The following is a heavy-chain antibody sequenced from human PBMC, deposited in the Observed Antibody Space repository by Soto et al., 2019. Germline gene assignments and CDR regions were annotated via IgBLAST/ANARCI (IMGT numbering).Heavy chain of an antibody. CDR3: AIMVTHLGVDV. CDR2: ISTHSSHL. CDR1: GLSLSSFA. V-gene: IGHV3-21*02. D-gene: IGHD2-21*02. J-gene: IGHJ6*02. Sequence: EAQLVESGGGLVKPGGSLRLSCAAPGLSLSSFAMNWVRLAPGKGLEWVASISTHSSHLTYADSVRGRFTISRDNDQSSVSLQINSQRAEDTAVYYCAIMVTHLGVDVWCQGNTVTVSS.